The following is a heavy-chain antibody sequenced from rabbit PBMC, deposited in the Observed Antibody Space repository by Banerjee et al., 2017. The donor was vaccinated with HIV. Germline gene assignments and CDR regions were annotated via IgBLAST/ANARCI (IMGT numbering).Heavy chain of an antibody. V-gene: IGHV1S45*01. CDR1: GFSFGDRDV. D-gene: IGHD1-1*01. CDR2: INTATGKA. J-gene: IGHJ6*01. Sequence: QEQLVESGGGLVQPTGSLTLTCKASGFSFGDRDVMCWVRQAPGKGLEWIACINTATGKAVYATWAKGRFPISRTSSTTVTLRMTSLTAADRAAYFCARDLVGVIGWNFYLWGPGTLGTVS. CDR3: ARDLVGVIGWNFYL.